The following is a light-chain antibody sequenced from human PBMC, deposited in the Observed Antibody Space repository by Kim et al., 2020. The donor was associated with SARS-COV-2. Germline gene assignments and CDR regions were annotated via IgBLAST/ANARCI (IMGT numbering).Light chain of an antibody. CDR2: AAS. V-gene: IGKV1-27*01. CDR1: QGISNY. CDR3: QKYNSAPRT. Sequence: AAVGDRVTITCRVSQGISNYLAWYQQKPGKVPMLLIYAASTLQSGVPSRFSGSGSGTDFTLTSSRLQPEAVATYYCQKYNSAPRTFGQGTKVDIK. J-gene: IGKJ1*01.